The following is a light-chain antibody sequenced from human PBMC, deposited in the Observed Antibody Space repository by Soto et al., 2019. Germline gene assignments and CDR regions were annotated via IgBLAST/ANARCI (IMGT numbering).Light chain of an antibody. CDR3: QHYNSYSEA. CDR2: KAS. CDR1: QNIDDY. J-gene: IGKJ1*01. Sequence: DIQMTQSPSTLSASVGDRVTITCRASQNIDDYLAWYQQKQGKAPKLLIYKASTLKSGVPSRFSGSGSGTELTITISSLQPDDFETYYCQHYNSYSEAFGQGTKVDIK. V-gene: IGKV1-5*03.